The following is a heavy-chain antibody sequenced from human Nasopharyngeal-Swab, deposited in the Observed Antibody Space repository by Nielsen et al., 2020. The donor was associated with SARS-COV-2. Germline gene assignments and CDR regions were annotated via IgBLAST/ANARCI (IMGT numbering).Heavy chain of an antibody. CDR2: IYYSGST. CDR1: GGSISSYY. Sequence: ESLKISCTVSGGSISSYYWSWIRQPPGKGLEWIGYIYYSGSTNYNPSLKRRVTISVDTSKNQFSLKLSSVTAADTAVYYCARPMNYGDYAPFDYWGQGTLVTVSS. CDR3: ARPMNYGDYAPFDY. D-gene: IGHD4-17*01. V-gene: IGHV4-59*01. J-gene: IGHJ4*02.